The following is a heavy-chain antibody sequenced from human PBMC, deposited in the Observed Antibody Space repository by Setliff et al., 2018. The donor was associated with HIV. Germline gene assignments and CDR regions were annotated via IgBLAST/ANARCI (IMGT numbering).Heavy chain of an antibody. J-gene: IGHJ5*02. CDR2: IYHTGSS. D-gene: IGHD6-19*01. Sequence: SETLSLTCDVPGFSISSRYYWGWIRQSPGKGLEWIGNIYHTGSSYYNPSLHDRATISLDTSKNQFSLKLRSVTAADTAVYYCARDRSSGWSKDWFDTWGQGILVTVSS. CDR1: GFSISSRYY. CDR3: ARDRSSGWSKDWFDT. V-gene: IGHV4-38-2*02.